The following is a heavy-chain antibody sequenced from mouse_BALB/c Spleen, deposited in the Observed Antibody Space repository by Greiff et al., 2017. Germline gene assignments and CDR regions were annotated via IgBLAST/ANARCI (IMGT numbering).Heavy chain of an antibody. CDR2: IWSGGST. CDR3: ARGCDYDGGFDY. D-gene: IGHD2-4*01. CDR1: GFSLTSYG. V-gene: IGHV2-4-1*01. J-gene: IGHJ2*01. Sequence: VQLVESGPGLVQPSQSLSITCTVSGFSLTSYGVHWVRQSPGKGLEWLGVIWSGGSTDYNAAFISRLSISKDNSKSQVFFKMNSLQADDTAIYYCARGCDYDGGFDYWGQGTTLTVSS.